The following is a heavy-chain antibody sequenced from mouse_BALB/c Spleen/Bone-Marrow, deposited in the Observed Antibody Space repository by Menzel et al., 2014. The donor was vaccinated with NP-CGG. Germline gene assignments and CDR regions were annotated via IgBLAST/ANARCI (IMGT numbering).Heavy chain of an antibody. Sequence: VMLVESGPGLVAPSQSLSITCTVSGFSLKNYGVHWVRQPPGKGLEWLGVIGTGRGTNYNSALMSRLSISKDNSKSQVFLKMNSLQTDDTAMYYCARDRAYGNWYFDVWGAGTTVTVSS. D-gene: IGHD2-1*01. J-gene: IGHJ1*01. CDR1: GFSLKNYG. CDR2: IGTGRGT. V-gene: IGHV2-9*02. CDR3: ARDRAYGNWYFDV.